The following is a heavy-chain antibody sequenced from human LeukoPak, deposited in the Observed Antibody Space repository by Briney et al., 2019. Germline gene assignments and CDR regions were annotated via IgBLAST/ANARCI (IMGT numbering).Heavy chain of an antibody. J-gene: IGHJ4*02. CDR1: GGSISSYY. Sequence: SETLFLTCTVSGGSISSYYWSWIRQPPGKGLEWIGYIYYSGSTNYNPSLKSRVTISVDTSKNQFSLKLSSVTAADTAVYYCARVGPWYYFDYWGQGTLVTVSS. D-gene: IGHD2-15*01. CDR2: IYYSGST. V-gene: IGHV4-59*01. CDR3: ARVGPWYYFDY.